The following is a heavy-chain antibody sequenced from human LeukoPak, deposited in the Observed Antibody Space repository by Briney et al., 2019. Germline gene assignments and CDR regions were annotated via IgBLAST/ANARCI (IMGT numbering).Heavy chain of an antibody. V-gene: IGHV4-30-2*01. CDR2: IYHSGST. CDR3: ASTMVRGELWGDYYGMDV. D-gene: IGHD3-10*01. J-gene: IGHJ6*02. CDR1: GGSISSGGYS. Sequence: SQTLSLTCAVSGGSISSGGYSWSWIRQPPGKGLEWIGYIYHSGSTYYNPSLKSRVTISVDRSKNQFSLKLSSVTAADTAVYYCASTMVRGELWGDYYGMDVWGQGTTVTVSS.